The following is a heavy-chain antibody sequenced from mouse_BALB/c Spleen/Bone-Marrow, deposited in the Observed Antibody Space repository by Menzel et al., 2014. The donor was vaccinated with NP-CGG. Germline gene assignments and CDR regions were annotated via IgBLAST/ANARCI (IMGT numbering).Heavy chain of an antibody. CDR3: ARQGDGYYDY. Sequence: EVQLQQSGGGLVKPGGSLKLSCAASGFTFSSYAMSWVRQTPEKRLEWVATISNTGNYTYYPDSVKGRFTVSRDNAKNTLYLQMSSLRSEDTALYYCARQGDGYYDYWGQGTTLTVSS. D-gene: IGHD2-3*01. CDR1: GFTFSSYA. CDR2: ISNTGNYT. J-gene: IGHJ2*01. V-gene: IGHV5-9-3*01.